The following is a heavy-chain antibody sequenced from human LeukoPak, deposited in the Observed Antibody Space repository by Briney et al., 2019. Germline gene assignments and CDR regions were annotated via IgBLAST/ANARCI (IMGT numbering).Heavy chain of an antibody. CDR2: INPNSGGT. CDR3: ARRVASSSSWYDY. D-gene: IGHD6-13*01. CDR1: GYTFTGYY. V-gene: IGHV1-2*02. Sequence: WASVKVSCKASGYTFTGYYMHWVRQAPGQGLEWMGWINPNSGGTNYAQKFQGRVTMTRDTSISTAYMELSRLRSDDTAVYYCARRVASSSSWYDYWGQGTLVTVSS. J-gene: IGHJ4*02.